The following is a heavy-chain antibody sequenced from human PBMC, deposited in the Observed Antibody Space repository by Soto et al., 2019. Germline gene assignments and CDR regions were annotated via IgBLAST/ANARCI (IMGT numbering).Heavy chain of an antibody. J-gene: IGHJ5*02. CDR3: ARVVPGAEAWFGP. D-gene: IGHD2-2*01. CDR2: ISLYSDGA. V-gene: IGHV1-18*01. CDR1: GYTFSNYG. Sequence: ASVKVSCKTSGYTFSNYGITWVRQAPGQPLEWLVWISLYSDGANYAQKFQGRVSMTTDTSTTTAYMELRSLRSDDTAFYYCARVVPGAEAWFGPWGQGTLVTVSS.